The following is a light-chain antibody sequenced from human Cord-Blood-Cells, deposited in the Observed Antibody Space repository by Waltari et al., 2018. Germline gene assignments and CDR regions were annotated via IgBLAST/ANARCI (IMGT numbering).Light chain of an antibody. Sequence: DIQMNPSPSTLSASVGDRVTITCRASQSISSWLAWYQQKPGKAPKLLIYDASSLESVVPSRFSGSGSGTEFTLTISSLQPDDFATYYCQQYNSYSPYTFGQGTKLEIK. CDR1: QSISSW. J-gene: IGKJ2*01. V-gene: IGKV1-5*01. CDR2: DAS. CDR3: QQYNSYSPYT.